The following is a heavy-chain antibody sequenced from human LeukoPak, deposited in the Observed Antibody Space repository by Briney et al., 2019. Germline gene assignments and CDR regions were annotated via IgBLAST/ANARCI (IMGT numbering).Heavy chain of an antibody. V-gene: IGHV4-34*01. CDR3: ARGRKPFDY. Sequence: PSETLSLTRAVYGGSFSGYYWSWIRQPPGKGLEWIGEINHSGSTNYNPSLKSRVTISVDTSKNQFSLKLSSVTAADTAVYYCARGRKPFDYWGQGTLVTVSS. J-gene: IGHJ4*02. CDR1: GGSFSGYY. CDR2: INHSGST.